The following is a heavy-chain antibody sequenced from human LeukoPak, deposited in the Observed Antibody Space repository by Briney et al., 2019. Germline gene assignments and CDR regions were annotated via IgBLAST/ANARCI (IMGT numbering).Heavy chain of an antibody. Sequence: ASVMVSYQVSGYTLTELSMHWVRQAPGRGREGMGGFDPEDGETIYAQKLQGRVTMTEDTSTDTAYMELSSLRSEDTAVYYCATKYDFWSGYQDYWGQATLVTVSS. CDR1: GYTLTELS. D-gene: IGHD3-3*01. CDR2: FDPEDGET. J-gene: IGHJ4*02. V-gene: IGHV1-24*01. CDR3: ATKYDFWSGYQDY.